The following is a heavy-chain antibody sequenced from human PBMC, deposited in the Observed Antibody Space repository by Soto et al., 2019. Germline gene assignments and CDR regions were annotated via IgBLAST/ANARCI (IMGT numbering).Heavy chain of an antibody. CDR2: IDPSDSRT. J-gene: IGHJ5*02. V-gene: IGHV5-10-1*01. CDR3: VRLVSQDVDP. D-gene: IGHD6-6*01. Sequence: AGETLKISCKGSGYSFPHYWISWVRQMPGKGLEWVGRIDPSDSRTNYSPSFQGHVTMSVDKSINTAYLQWSSLKASDTAMYYCVRLVSQDVDPWGQGTLVTVSS. CDR1: GYSFPHYW.